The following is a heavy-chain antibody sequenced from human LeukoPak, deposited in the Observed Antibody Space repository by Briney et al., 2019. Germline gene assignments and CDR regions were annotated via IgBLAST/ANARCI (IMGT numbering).Heavy chain of an antibody. Sequence: PGGSLRLSCAASGFIFDSYSMNWVRQAPGKGLEWVSSISSGSNYIYYADSVKGRFTISRDNAKNSLFLHMHSLRAEDTAVYYCAKDAYGDGRPFWGQGTLVTVSA. CDR1: GFIFDSYS. V-gene: IGHV3-21*01. CDR3: AKDAYGDGRPF. D-gene: IGHD2-21*01. CDR2: ISSGSNYI. J-gene: IGHJ4*02.